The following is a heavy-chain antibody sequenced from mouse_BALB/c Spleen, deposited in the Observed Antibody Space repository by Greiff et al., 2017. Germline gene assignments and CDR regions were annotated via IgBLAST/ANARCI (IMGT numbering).Heavy chain of an antibody. D-gene: IGHD1-1*01. J-gene: IGHJ3*01. V-gene: IGHV1-63*02. CDR3: ARSSYYGSSYAY. CDR1: GYTFTNYW. Sequence: QVQLKESGAELVRPGTSVKISCKASGYTFTNYWLGWVKQRPGHGLEWIGDIYPGGGYTNYNEKFKGKATLTADTSSSTAYMQLSSLTSEDSAVYFCARSSYYGSSYAYWGQGTLVTVSA. CDR2: IYPGGGYT.